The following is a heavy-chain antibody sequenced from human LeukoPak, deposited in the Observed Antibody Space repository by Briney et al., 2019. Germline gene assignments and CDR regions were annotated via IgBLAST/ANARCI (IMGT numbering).Heavy chain of an antibody. CDR3: AAHYDSSGYYLFGY. CDR1: GFTFSSYS. Sequence: GGSLRLSCAASGFTFSSYSMNWVRQAPGKGLEWVSSISSSSSYIYYADSVKGRFTISRDNAKNSLYLQMNSLRAEDTAVYYCAAHYDSSGYYLFGYWGQGTLVTVSS. J-gene: IGHJ4*02. V-gene: IGHV3-21*01. CDR2: ISSSSSYI. D-gene: IGHD3-22*01.